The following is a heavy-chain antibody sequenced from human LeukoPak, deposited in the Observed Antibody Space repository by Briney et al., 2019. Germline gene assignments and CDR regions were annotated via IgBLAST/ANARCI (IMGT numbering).Heavy chain of an antibody. CDR3: ARVWRRMGVYFDY. Sequence: GGSLRLSCAASGFTFSSYWMHWVRQAPGKGLVWVSRINSDGSSTSYADSVKGRFTISRDNAKNTLYLQVNSLRAEDSAVYYCARVWRRMGVYFDYWGQGTLVTVSS. CDR1: GFTFSSYW. CDR2: INSDGSST. J-gene: IGHJ4*02. D-gene: IGHD3-16*01. V-gene: IGHV3-74*01.